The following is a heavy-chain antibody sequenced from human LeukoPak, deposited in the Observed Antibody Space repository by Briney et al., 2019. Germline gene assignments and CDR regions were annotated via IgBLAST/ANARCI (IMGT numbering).Heavy chain of an antibody. D-gene: IGHD6-13*01. CDR3: ARTYSSSWYDYFQH. CDR1: GYDSISTYY. V-gene: IGHV4-59*12. J-gene: IGHJ1*01. Sequence: PSETLSLTCSVSGYDSISTYYWNWIRQPPGKGLEWIGQIFYKGNTNYNPSLESRVTMSVDTSKNEFSLKLSSVTAADTAVYYCARTYSSSWYDYFQHWGQGTLVTVSS. CDR2: IFYKGNT.